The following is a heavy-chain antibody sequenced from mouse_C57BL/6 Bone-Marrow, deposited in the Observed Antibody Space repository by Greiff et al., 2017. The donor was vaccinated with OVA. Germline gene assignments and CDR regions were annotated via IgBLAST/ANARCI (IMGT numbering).Heavy chain of an antibody. CDR3: AITTVVPWYVDV. CDR2: IYPGSGST. J-gene: IGHJ1*03. Sequence: QVQLQQPGAELVKPGASVKMSCKASGYTFTSYWITWVKQRPGQGLEWIGDIYPGSGSTNYNEKFKSKATLTVDTSSSTAYMQLSSLASEDSAVYYCAITTVVPWYVDVWGTGTTVTVSS. CDR1: GYTFTSYW. V-gene: IGHV1-55*01. D-gene: IGHD1-1*01.